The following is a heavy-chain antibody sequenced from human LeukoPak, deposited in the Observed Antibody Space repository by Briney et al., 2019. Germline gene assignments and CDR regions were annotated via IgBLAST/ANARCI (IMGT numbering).Heavy chain of an antibody. D-gene: IGHD6-6*01. J-gene: IGHJ4*02. CDR2: ISWNSGSI. V-gene: IGHV3-9*01. Sequence: GGSLRLSCAASGFTFDDYAMHWVRQAPGKGLEWVSGISWNSGSIGYADSVKGRFTISRDNAKNSLYLQMNSLRAEDTALYYCAKGLYSSSSYFDYWGQGTLVTVSS. CDR3: AKGLYSSSSYFDY. CDR1: GFTFDDYA.